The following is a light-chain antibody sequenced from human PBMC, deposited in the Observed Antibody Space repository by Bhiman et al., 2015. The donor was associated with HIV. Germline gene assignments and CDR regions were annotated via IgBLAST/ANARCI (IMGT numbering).Light chain of an antibody. Sequence: QSALTQPASVSGSPGQSITISCSGTSSDIGGSDSVSWYQHHPGKAPKLIIYDVSDRPSGVSNRFSGSKSGNTASLTISGLQAEDEADYYCSSLTSSLTYVFGTGTNVTVL. J-gene: IGLJ1*01. V-gene: IGLV2-14*03. CDR1: SSDIGGSDS. CDR2: DVS. CDR3: SSLTSSLTYV.